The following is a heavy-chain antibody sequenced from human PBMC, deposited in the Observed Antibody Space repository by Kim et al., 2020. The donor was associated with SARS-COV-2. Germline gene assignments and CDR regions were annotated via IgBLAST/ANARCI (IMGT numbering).Heavy chain of an antibody. J-gene: IGHJ6*03. Sequence: GGSLRLSCAASGFTFSSYWMSWVRQAPGKGLEWVANIKQDGSEKYYVDSVKGRFTISRDNAKNSLYLQMNSLRAEDTAVYYCAREGPDSSSWYYYYYMDVWGKGTTVTVSS. CDR2: IKQDGSEK. CDR3: AREGPDSSSWYYYYYMDV. CDR1: GFTFSSYW. V-gene: IGHV3-7*01. D-gene: IGHD6-13*01.